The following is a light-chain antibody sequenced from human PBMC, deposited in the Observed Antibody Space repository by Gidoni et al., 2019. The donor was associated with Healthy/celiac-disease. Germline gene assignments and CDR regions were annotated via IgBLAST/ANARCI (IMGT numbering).Light chain of an antibody. CDR2: GAS. V-gene: IGKV3-20*01. CDR1: QSVSSNH. Sequence: EIVLTQSPGTLSLSPGERATLSCRASQSVSSNHLAWYQQKPGQAPRLLIYGASSRATGIPDRFSGSGSGTDFTLSISRLEPEDFALYYCQQFGSSPWTFGQGTKVEIK. J-gene: IGKJ1*01. CDR3: QQFGSSPWT.